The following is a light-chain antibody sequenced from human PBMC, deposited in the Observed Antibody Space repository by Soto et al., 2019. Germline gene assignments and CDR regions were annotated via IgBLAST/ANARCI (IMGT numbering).Light chain of an antibody. Sequence: DIQMTQSPSTLSASVGDRVTITCRASQSISSWLAWYQQKPGKAPKLLIYKASSLESGVPSRFSGSGSGTEFTLTISRLQPDDFATYDCQQYNNYFTWTFGQGTKVEIK. J-gene: IGKJ1*01. CDR1: QSISSW. CDR3: QQYNNYFTWT. CDR2: KAS. V-gene: IGKV1-5*03.